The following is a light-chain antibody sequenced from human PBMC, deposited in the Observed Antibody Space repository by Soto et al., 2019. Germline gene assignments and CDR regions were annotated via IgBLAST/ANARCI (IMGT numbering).Light chain of an antibody. CDR3: QQYGSSPRVT. V-gene: IGKV3-20*01. CDR2: GAS. Sequence: EIVLTQSPGTLSLSPGERATLSCRASQSVSSSYLAWYQKKPGQAPRLLIYGASSRATGLPDRFSGSGSGTDFTLTISRLEPEDFSVYYCQQYGSSPRVTVGGGTKVQIK. J-gene: IGKJ4*02. CDR1: QSVSSSY.